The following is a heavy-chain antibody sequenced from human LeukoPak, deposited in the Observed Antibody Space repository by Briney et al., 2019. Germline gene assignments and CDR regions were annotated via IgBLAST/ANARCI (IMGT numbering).Heavy chain of an antibody. CDR1: GFTFSDYA. J-gene: IGHJ4*02. CDR3: AREPGGGYHSEGPEY. Sequence: GGSLRLSCAASGFTFSDYAMSWVRQAPGKGLEWVSVISGSGDSTYYADSMKGRFTISRDNSKNTLYLQMNSLRAEDTAVYSCAREPGGGYHSEGPEYWGLGTLVTVSS. D-gene: IGHD2-21*02. CDR2: ISGSGDST. V-gene: IGHV3-23*01.